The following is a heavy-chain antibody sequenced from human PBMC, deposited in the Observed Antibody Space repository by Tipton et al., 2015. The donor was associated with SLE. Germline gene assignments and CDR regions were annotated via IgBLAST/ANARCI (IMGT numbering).Heavy chain of an antibody. CDR1: GFTFSSYE. D-gene: IGHD1-26*01. J-gene: IGHJ3*02. V-gene: IGHV3-48*03. Sequence: SLRLSCAASGFTFSSYEMNWVRQAPGKGLEWVSYISSSGSTIYYADSVKGRFTISRDNAKNSLYLQMNSLRAEDTAVYYCARGGATEAFDIWGQGTMVTVSS. CDR2: ISSSGSTI. CDR3: ARGGATEAFDI.